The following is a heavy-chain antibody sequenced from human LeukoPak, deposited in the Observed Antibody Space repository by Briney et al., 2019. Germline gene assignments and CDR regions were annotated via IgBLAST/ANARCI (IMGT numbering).Heavy chain of an antibody. V-gene: IGHV4-59*08. J-gene: IGHJ4*02. D-gene: IGHD5-18*01. Sequence: PSETLSLTCTVSGGSISSYYWSWIRQPPGKGLEWIGYIYYSGSTNYNPSLKSRVTISVDTSKNQFSLKLSSVTAADTAVYYCARHLPPPAYSYEFDCWGQGTLVTVSS. CDR2: IYYSGST. CDR1: GGSISSYY. CDR3: ARHLPPPAYSYEFDC.